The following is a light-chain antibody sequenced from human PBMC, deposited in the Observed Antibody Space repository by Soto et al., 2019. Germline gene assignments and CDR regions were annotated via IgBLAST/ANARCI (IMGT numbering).Light chain of an antibody. Sequence: EIVLTQSTGTLSLSPGERATLSCRASQSVSSSYLAWYQQKPGQAPRLLIYGASSRATGIPDRFSGSGAGTDLNLTISRLEPEDFAVYYCHQYGSSPSTFGQGTKVKIK. CDR3: HQYGSSPST. CDR2: GAS. CDR1: QSVSSSY. V-gene: IGKV3-20*01. J-gene: IGKJ1*01.